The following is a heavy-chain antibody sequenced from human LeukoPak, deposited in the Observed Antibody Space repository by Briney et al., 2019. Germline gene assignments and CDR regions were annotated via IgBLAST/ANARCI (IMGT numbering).Heavy chain of an antibody. V-gene: IGHV4-39*07. Sequence: KTSETLSLTCTVSGGSISSSSYYWGWIRQPPGKGLEWIGSIYYSGSTYYNPSLKSRVTISVDTSKNQFSLKLSSVTAADTAVYYCARDEVGYYYYMDVWGKGTTVTVSS. D-gene: IGHD2-15*01. CDR3: ARDEVGYYYYMDV. J-gene: IGHJ6*03. CDR2: IYYSGST. CDR1: GGSISSSSYY.